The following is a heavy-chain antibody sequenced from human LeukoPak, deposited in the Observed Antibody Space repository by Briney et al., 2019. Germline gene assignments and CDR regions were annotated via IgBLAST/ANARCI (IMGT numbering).Heavy chain of an antibody. Sequence: GGSLRLSCAASGFTFSSYGMHWVRQAPGKGLEGVAYIQNDGSNEQYADSVKGRFSISRDSSKNILYLQMNSLRAEDTAVYYCAKDRCSNGIGCYYYYMDVWGNGTTVTISS. J-gene: IGHJ6*03. D-gene: IGHD2-8*01. CDR3: AKDRCSNGIGCYYYYMDV. V-gene: IGHV3-30*02. CDR1: GFTFSSYG. CDR2: IQNDGSNE.